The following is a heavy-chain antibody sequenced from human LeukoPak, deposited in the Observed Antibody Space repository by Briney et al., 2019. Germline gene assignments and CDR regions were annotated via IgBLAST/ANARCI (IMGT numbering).Heavy chain of an antibody. CDR1: GFTFSRYS. J-gene: IGHJ3*02. CDR3: AKDYVVVVPAAIAAFDI. D-gene: IGHD2-2*02. Sequence: GGSLRLSCEASGFTFSRYSMDWVRQAPGKGLEWVSAISGSGGSTYYADSVKGRFTISRDNSKNTLYLQMNSLRAEDTAVYYCAKDYVVVVPAAIAAFDIWGQGTMVTVSS. V-gene: IGHV3-23*01. CDR2: ISGSGGST.